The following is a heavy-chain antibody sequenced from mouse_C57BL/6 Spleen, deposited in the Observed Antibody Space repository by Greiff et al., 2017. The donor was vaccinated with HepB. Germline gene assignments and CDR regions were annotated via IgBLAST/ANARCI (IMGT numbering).Heavy chain of an antibody. Sequence: EVKLVESGGGLVKPGGSLKLSCAASGFTFSDYGMHWVRQAPEKGLEWVAYISSGSSTISYADTVKGRFTISRDNAKNTLFLQMTSLRSEDTAMYYCARSVDGYYPDYWGQGTTLTVSS. J-gene: IGHJ2*01. CDR2: ISSGSSTI. CDR1: GFTFSDYG. CDR3: ARSVDGYYPDY. V-gene: IGHV5-17*01. D-gene: IGHD2-3*01.